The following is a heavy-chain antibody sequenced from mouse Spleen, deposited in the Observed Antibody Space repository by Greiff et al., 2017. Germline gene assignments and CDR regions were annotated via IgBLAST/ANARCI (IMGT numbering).Heavy chain of an antibody. CDR2: IDPSDSYT. D-gene: IGHD4-1*01. V-gene: IGHV1-50*01. CDR1: GYTFTSYW. J-gene: IGHJ4*01. Sequence: QVQLQQPGAELVKPGASVKLSCKASGYTFTSYWMQWVKQRPGQGLEWIGEIDPSDSYTNYNQKFKGKATLTVDTSSSTAYMQLSSLTSEDSAVYYCARGGWDVAMDYWGQGTSVTVSS. CDR3: ARGGWDVAMDY.